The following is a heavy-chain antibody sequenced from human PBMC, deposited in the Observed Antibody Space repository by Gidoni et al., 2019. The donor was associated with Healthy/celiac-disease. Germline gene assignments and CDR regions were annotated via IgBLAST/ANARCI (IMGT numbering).Heavy chain of an antibody. CDR2: INHSGST. CDR1: GVSFSGYY. D-gene: IGHD6-13*01. J-gene: IGHJ5*02. Sequence: QVQLPQWCAGLLKPSETLSLTFAVSGVSFSGYYWSWTRQPPGKGLEWIGEINHSGSTNYNPALKSRVTISVDTSKNQFSLKLSSGTAADTAVYYWARGWGIAAAGTRWFDPWGQGTLVTVSS. CDR3: ARGWGIAAAGTRWFDP. V-gene: IGHV4-34*01.